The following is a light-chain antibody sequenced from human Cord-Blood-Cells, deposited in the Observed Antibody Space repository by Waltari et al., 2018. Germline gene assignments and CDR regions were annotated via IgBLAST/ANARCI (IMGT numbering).Light chain of an antibody. V-gene: IGKV1-NL1*01. CDR2: AAS. J-gene: IGKJ1*01. CDR1: QGISNS. Sequence: RVTITCRASQGISNSLAWYQQKPGKAPKLLLYAASRLESGVPSRFSGSGSGTDYTLTISSLQPEDFATYYCQQYYSTRTFGQGTKVEIK. CDR3: QQYYSTRT.